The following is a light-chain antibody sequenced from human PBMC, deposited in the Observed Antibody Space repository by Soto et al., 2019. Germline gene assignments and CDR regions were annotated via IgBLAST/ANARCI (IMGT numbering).Light chain of an antibody. V-gene: IGKV3-20*01. CDR2: GAS. J-gene: IGKJ3*01. CDR3: QQYGRSPCSFT. Sequence: EIVLTQSPGTLSLSPGETATLSCRASQSIISNFLAWYQQKPGQAPRVLIYGASSRATGIPDRFSGSGSGTDFTLTISRLEPEDFAIYYCQQYGRSPCSFTFGPGTKVDV. CDR1: QSIISNF.